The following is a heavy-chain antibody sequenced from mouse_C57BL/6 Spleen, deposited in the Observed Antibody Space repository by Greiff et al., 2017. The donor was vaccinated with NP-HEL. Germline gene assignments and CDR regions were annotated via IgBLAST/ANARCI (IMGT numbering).Heavy chain of an antibody. Sequence: QVQLQQPGTELVKPGASVKLSCKASGYTFTSYWMHWVKQRPGQGLEWIGNINPSNGGTNYNEKFKSKATLTVDKSSSTAYMQLSSLTSEDSAVYYCAIQVITAVVAVYYYAMDYWGQGTSVTVSS. CDR1: GYTFTSYW. J-gene: IGHJ4*01. V-gene: IGHV1-53*01. CDR3: AIQVITAVVAVYYYAMDY. D-gene: IGHD1-1*01. CDR2: INPSNGGT.